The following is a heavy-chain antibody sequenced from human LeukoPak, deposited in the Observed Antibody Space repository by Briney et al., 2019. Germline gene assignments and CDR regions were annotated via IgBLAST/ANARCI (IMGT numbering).Heavy chain of an antibody. CDR2: INRDGSTT. V-gene: IGHV3-74*03. J-gene: IGHJ6*04. CDR3: ARFMVRGVYYYGMDV. Sequence: PGGSLRLACAASESTFSKFWMHWVRQPPGKVRVWVSGINRDGSTTTYADSVKGRFTVSRDNAKNTLYMQRNSLRAEDTAVYYCARFMVRGVYYYGMDVWGEGTTVTVSS. D-gene: IGHD3-10*01. CDR1: ESTFSKFW.